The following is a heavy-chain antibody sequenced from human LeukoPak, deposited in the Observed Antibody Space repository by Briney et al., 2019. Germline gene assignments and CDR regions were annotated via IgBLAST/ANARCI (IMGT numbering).Heavy chain of an antibody. J-gene: IGHJ3*02. V-gene: IGHV4-4*07. CDR1: GGSISSYF. Sequence: SETLSLTCTVSGGSISSYFWSWIRQSAGKGLEWIGRVYTSGSTNYNPSLKSRVTMSVDTSKNQFSLKMNSVTAADTAIYYCARGWPAANAFDIWGQGTMVTVSS. CDR2: VYTSGST. D-gene: IGHD2-2*01. CDR3: ARGWPAANAFDI.